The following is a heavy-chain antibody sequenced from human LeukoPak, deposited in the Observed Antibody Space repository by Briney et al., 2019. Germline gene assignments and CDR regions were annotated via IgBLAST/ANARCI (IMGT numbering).Heavy chain of an antibody. CDR3: AKGYYYDSSGNFDY. CDR2: IDSSSRTI. D-gene: IGHD3-22*01. J-gene: IGHJ4*02. CDR1: GFTLSSYS. V-gene: IGHV3-48*04. Sequence: GSLRLSCAASGFTLSSYSMNWVRQAPGKGLEWISFIDSSSRTIFYAESVKGRFTISRDNAKNSLFLQMNSLRAEDTALYYCAKGYYYDSSGNFDYWGQGTLVTVSS.